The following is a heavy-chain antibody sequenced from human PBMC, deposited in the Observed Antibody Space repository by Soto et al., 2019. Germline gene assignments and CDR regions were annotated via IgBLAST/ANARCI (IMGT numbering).Heavy chain of an antibody. J-gene: IGHJ6*03. Sequence: SQTLSLTCAISGDSVSSNSAAWNWIRQSPSRGLEWLGRTYYRSKWYNDYAVSVKSRITINPDTSKNQFSLQLNSVTPEDTAVYYCARMMRVAARPLDYYYYMDVWGKGTTVTVSS. CDR2: TYYRSKWYN. CDR1: GDSVSSNSAA. V-gene: IGHV6-1*01. D-gene: IGHD6-6*01. CDR3: ARMMRVAARPLDYYYYMDV.